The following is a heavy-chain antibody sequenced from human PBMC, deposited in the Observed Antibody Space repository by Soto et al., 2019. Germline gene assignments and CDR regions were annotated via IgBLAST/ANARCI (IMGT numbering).Heavy chain of an antibody. J-gene: IGHJ4*02. CDR3: ARESSVSCHDY. CDR2: ISDYNGNT. Sequence: QVQLVQSGAEVKKPGASVKVSCKASGYTFTSYGISWVRQAPGQGLEWMGWISDYNGNTNYAQKLQGRVTMTTDTSTSTDYMELRSLRADDTAVYYCARESSVSCHDYWGQGTLVTVSS. V-gene: IGHV1-18*01. D-gene: IGHD2-2*01. CDR1: GYTFTSYG.